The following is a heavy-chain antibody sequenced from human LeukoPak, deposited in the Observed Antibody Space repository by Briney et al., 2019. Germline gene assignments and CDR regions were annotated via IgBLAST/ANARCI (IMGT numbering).Heavy chain of an antibody. CDR3: ARENDFWSGRAFDY. V-gene: IGHV4-31*03. CDR1: GGSISSSSYY. CDR2: IYYSGST. J-gene: IGHJ4*02. D-gene: IGHD3-3*01. Sequence: PSETLSLTCTVSGGSISSSSYYWGWIRQPPGKGLEWIGYIYYSGSTYYNPSLKSRVTISVDTSKNQFSLKLSSVTAADTAVYYCARENDFWSGRAFDYWGQGTLVTVSS.